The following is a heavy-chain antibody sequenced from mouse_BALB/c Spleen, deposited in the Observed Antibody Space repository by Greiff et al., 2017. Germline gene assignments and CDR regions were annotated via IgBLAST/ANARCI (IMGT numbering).Heavy chain of an antibody. CDR2: INPSTGYT. Sequence: QVQLKQSGAELAKPGASVKMSCKASGYPFTSSWMHWVKQRPGQGLEWIGYINPSTGYTEYNQKFKDKATLTADKSSSTAYMQLSSLPSEDSAVYYCARGNYFDYWGQGTTLTVSS. CDR1: GYPFTSSW. CDR3: ARGNYFDY. J-gene: IGHJ2*01. V-gene: IGHV1-7*01.